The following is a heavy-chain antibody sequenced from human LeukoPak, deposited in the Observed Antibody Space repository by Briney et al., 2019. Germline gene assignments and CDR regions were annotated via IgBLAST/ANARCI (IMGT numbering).Heavy chain of an antibody. J-gene: IGHJ4*02. CDR2: ISYDGSNK. CDR3: ARDLNDYISY. V-gene: IGHV3-30*04. CDR1: GFTFGSYA. Sequence: GGSLRLSCAASGFTFGSYAMHWVRQAPGKGLEWVAVISYDGSNKYYADSVKGRFTISRDNAKNSLYLQMNSLRAEDTAVYYCARDLNDYISYWGQGTLVTVSS.